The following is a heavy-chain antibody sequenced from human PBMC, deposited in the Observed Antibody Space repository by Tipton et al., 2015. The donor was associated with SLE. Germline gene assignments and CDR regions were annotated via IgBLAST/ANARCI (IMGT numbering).Heavy chain of an antibody. J-gene: IGHJ3*01. CDR1: GGSISGHY. CDR3: ASPSYDLWSSPGGERDAFDV. V-gene: IGHV4-59*08. CDR2: IYYSGST. Sequence: TLSLTCTVSGGSISGHYWNWIRQSPGKGLEWIGYIYYSGSTNYNPSPKSRVTISVDTSKNQFSLNLSSVTAADTAVYYCASPSYDLWSSPGGERDAFDVWGQGTMVTVSS. D-gene: IGHD3-3*01.